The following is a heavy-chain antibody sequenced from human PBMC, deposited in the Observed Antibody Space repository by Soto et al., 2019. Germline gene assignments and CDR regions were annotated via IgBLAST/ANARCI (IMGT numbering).Heavy chain of an antibody. Sequence: HPGGSLRLSCAASGFIFSSYWIQWVRQAPGKGLVWLSRINGGGRSITYADSVKGRFTISRDNAKNTVYLQMNSLRAEDTAVYYCARGQGGTYGHYDYWGQGTLVTVSS. V-gene: IGHV3-74*01. CDR2: INGGGRSI. CDR3: ARGQGGTYGHYDY. D-gene: IGHD1-26*01. CDR1: GFIFSSYW. J-gene: IGHJ4*02.